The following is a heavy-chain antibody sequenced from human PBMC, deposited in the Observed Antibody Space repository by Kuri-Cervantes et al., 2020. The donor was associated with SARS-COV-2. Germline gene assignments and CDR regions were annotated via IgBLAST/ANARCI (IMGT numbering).Heavy chain of an antibody. CDR2: IYYSGST. D-gene: IGHD6-13*01. V-gene: IGHV4-30-4*08. Sequence: LRLSCTVSGGSISSGDYYWSWIRQPPGKGLEWIGYIYYSGSTYYNPSLKSRVTISVDTSKNQFSLKLSSVTAADTAVYYCAGVRSSSWNYYFDYWGQGTLVTVSS. J-gene: IGHJ4*02. CDR3: AGVRSSSWNYYFDY. CDR1: GGSISSGDYY.